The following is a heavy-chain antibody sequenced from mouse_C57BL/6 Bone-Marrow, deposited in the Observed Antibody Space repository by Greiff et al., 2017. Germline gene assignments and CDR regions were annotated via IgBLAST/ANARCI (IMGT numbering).Heavy chain of an antibody. J-gene: IGHJ2*01. CDR1: GFTFSSYA. CDR2: ISDGGSYT. V-gene: IGHV5-4*01. Sequence: EVQLVESGGGLVKPGGSLKLSCAASGFTFSSYAMSWVRQTPEKRLEWVATISDGGSYTYYPDNVKGRFTISRDNAKNNLYLQMSHLKSEDTAMYYCARDGYDAGDYWGQGTTLTVSS. D-gene: IGHD2-2*01. CDR3: ARDGYDAGDY.